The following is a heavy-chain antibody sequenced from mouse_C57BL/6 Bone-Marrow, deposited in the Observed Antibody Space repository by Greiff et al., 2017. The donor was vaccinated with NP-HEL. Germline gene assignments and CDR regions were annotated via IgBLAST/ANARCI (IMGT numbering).Heavy chain of an antibody. CDR1: GYTFTSYW. V-gene: IGHV1-69*01. CDR2: IDPSDSYT. J-gene: IGHJ2*01. Sequence: QVHVKQPGAELVMPGASVKLSCKASGYTFTSYWMHWVKQRPGQGLEWIGEIDPSDSYTNYNQKFKGKSTLTVDKSSSTAYMQLSSLTSEDSAVYYCARRSYDGYYGYFDYWGQGTTLTVSS. D-gene: IGHD2-3*01. CDR3: ARRSYDGYYGYFDY.